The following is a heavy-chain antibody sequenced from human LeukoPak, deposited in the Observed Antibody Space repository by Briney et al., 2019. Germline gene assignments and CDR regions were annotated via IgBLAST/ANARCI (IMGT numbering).Heavy chain of an antibody. CDR1: GFTFSSYS. Sequence: GGSLRLSCAASGFTFSSYSMHWVRQAPGKGLEWVAVISYDGSNKYYADSVKGRFTISRDNSKNTLYLQMNSLRAEDTAVYYCARDSHSSSWYPGAFDIWGQGTMVTVSS. J-gene: IGHJ3*02. D-gene: IGHD6-13*01. V-gene: IGHV3-30*03. CDR3: ARDSHSSSWYPGAFDI. CDR2: ISYDGSNK.